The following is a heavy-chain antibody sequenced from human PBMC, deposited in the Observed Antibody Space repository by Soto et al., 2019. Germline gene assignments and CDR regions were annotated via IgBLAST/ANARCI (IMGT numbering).Heavy chain of an antibody. Sequence: VDLVQSGAEVEKPGAAVRISCKTSGYTFTAYYIHWVRQAPGQGLEWMGWINPNSGVANYAQKFQGRVTMTRDTSISTVYMELTKMRSEDTTIYYCARQGSGSEYPQYFYYGMDVWGQGTTAAASS. D-gene: IGHD5-12*01. V-gene: IGHV1-2*02. CDR3: ARQGSGSEYPQYFYYGMDV. J-gene: IGHJ6*02. CDR2: INPNSGVA. CDR1: GYTFTAYY.